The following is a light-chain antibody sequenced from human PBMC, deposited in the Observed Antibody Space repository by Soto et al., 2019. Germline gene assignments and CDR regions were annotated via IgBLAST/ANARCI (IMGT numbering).Light chain of an antibody. V-gene: IGLV1-40*01. J-gene: IGLJ1*01. Sequence: ALTQPPSVSGAPGQRVTISCTGSSSNIGAGYDVHWYQQLPGTAPKLLIYGNSNRPSGVPDRFSGSKSGTSASLAITGLQAEDEADYYCQSYDSSLSGSIVFGTGTKVTXL. CDR2: GNS. CDR3: QSYDSSLSGSIV. CDR1: SSNIGAGYD.